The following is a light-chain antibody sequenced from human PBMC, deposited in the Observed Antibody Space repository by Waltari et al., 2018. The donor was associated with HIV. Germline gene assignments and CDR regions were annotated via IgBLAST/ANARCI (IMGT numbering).Light chain of an antibody. CDR3: QQYFTTHWT. Sequence: DIVMTQSPDSLAVSLGERATINCKSSPSVLYTSNNKNYLAWYQQKPGQPPKKLIYWASTRESGVPDRFSGSGSGTDFTLTISSLQAEDVAVYYCQQYFTTHWTFGQGTKVEIK. CDR1: PSVLYTSNNKNY. CDR2: WAS. J-gene: IGKJ1*01. V-gene: IGKV4-1*01.